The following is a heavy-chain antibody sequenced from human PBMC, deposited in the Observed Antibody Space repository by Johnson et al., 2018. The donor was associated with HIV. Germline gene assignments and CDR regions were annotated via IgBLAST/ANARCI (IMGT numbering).Heavy chain of an antibody. V-gene: IGHV3-30-3*01. Sequence: QVQLVESGGGVVQPGRSLRLSCTASGFTFSSYAMHWVRQAPGKGLEWVAVISYDGSNKYYADSVKGRFTISRDNSKNTLYLPMNSLRTEDTAVYYCARENVLFNAFDIWGQGTMVTVSS. CDR1: GFTFSSYA. CDR3: ARENVLFNAFDI. CDR2: ISYDGSNK. J-gene: IGHJ3*02. D-gene: IGHD2/OR15-2a*01.